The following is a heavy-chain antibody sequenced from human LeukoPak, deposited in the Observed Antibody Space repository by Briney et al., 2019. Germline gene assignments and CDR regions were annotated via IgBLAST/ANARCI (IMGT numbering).Heavy chain of an antibody. CDR2: MNPNSGNT. Sequence: GASVKVSCKASGYTFTSYDINWVRQATGQGLEWMGWMNPNSGNTGYAQKFQGRVTMTRNTSISTAYMELSSLRSEDTAVYYCARVSRITIFGVVIGGYYFDYWGQETLVTVSS. V-gene: IGHV1-8*01. CDR1: GYTFTSYD. CDR3: ARVSRITIFGVVIGGYYFDY. D-gene: IGHD3-3*01. J-gene: IGHJ4*02.